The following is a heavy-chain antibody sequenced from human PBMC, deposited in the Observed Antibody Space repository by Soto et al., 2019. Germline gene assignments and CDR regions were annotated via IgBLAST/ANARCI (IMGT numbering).Heavy chain of an antibody. Sequence: SETLSLTCTVSGGSVSSGSYYWGWIRQPPGKGLEWIGYIYYSGSTNYNPSLKSRVTISVDTSKNQFSLKLSSVTAADTAVYYCARYRERLTDWFDPWGQGTLVTVSS. D-gene: IGHD7-27*01. CDR1: GGSVSSGSYY. V-gene: IGHV4-61*01. CDR3: ARYRERLTDWFDP. CDR2: IYYSGST. J-gene: IGHJ5*02.